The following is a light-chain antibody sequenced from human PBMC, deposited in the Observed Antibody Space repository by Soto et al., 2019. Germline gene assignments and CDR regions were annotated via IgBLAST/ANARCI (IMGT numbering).Light chain of an antibody. J-gene: IGKJ4*01. V-gene: IGKV4-1*01. CDR3: QQYYRTPLT. CDR1: QSILYSSNNKNY. CDR2: WAS. Sequence: DIVMTQSQDSLAVSLGERATINCRSSQSILYSSNNKNYLAGYQQKPGQPPKLLIYWASTRESGVPDRFSGSGSVTDFTLTISSLRAEDVAVYYCQQYYRTPLTFGGGTKVEIK.